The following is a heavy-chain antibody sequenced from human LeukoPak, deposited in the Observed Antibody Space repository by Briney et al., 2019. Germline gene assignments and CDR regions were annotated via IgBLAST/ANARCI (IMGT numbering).Heavy chain of an antibody. CDR2: IYTSGST. Sequence: GGSLRLTCAASGFSFSSIYMSWVRQAPGKGLEWVSLIYTSGSTFYADSVMGRFTISRDNSKNTLFLQMNSLRAEDSAVYYCTRDRAGTQSWVEFDLWGQGTLVTVSS. D-gene: IGHD3-10*01. V-gene: IGHV3-66*03. CDR1: GFSFSSIY. J-gene: IGHJ5*02. CDR3: TRDRAGTQSWVEFDL.